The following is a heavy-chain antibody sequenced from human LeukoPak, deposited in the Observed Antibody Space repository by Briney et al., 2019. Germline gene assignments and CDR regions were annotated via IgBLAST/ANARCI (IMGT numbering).Heavy chain of an antibody. D-gene: IGHD6-13*01. CDR2: INAGNGNT. CDR1: GYTFSSYA. V-gene: IGHV1-3*01. J-gene: IGHJ5*02. Sequence: ASVKVSCTASGYTFSSYAMHWVRQAPGQRLEWMGWINAGNGNTKYSQKFEGRVTITRDTSASTDYMELSRLRSEDTAVYYCARVISSSWVWFDPWGQGTLVTVSS. CDR3: ARVISSSWVWFDP.